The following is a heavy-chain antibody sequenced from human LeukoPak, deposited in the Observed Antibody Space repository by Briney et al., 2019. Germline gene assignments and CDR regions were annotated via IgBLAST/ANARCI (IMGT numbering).Heavy chain of an antibody. CDR3: ARARGIDSTYCSSTSCSYFDY. V-gene: IGHV3-48*03. D-gene: IGHD2-2*01. CDR2: ISSSGSTI. J-gene: IGHJ4*02. Sequence: GGSLRLSCAASGFTFSSYEMNWVRQAPGKGLEWVSYISSSGSTIYYADSVKGRFTISRDNAKNSLYLQMNSLRAEDTAVYYCARARGIDSTYCSSTSCSYFDYWGQGTLVTVSS. CDR1: GFTFSSYE.